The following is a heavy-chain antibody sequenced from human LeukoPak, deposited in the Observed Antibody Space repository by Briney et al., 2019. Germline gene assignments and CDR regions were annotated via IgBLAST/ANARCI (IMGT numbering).Heavy chain of an antibody. D-gene: IGHD1-20*01. CDR2: IKSDGTNT. CDR3: VRRSITGRTDYFDY. CDR1: GFTFSNYY. J-gene: IGHJ4*02. V-gene: IGHV3-74*01. Sequence: PGGSLRLSCAASGFTFSNYYMHWVRQASGKGLGWVSRIKSDGTNTNYADSVKGRFTISRDNAKSTLYLQMNNLRAEDTATYYCVRRSITGRTDYFDYWGQGILVTVSS.